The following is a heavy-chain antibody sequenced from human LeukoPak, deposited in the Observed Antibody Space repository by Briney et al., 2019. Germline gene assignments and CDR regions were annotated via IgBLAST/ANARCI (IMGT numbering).Heavy chain of an antibody. J-gene: IGHJ5*02. CDR2: MNPNSGNT. CDR1: GYTFTSYD. Sequence: ASVKVSCKASGYTFTSYDINWVRQATGQVLEWMGWMNPNSGNTGYAQKFQGRVTMTRNTSISTAYMELSSLRSEDTAVYYCARVKTIFGVVTRFDPWGQGTLVTVSS. D-gene: IGHD3-3*01. CDR3: ARVKTIFGVVTRFDP. V-gene: IGHV1-8*01.